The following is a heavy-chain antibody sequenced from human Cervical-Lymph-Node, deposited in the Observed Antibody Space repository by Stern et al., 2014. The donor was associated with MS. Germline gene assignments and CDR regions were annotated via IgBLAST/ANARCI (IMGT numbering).Heavy chain of an antibody. V-gene: IGHV1-69*01. D-gene: IGHD1-26*01. CDR1: GGSFRSLA. Sequence: VQLEESGAEVRKPGSSVKVSCKASGGSFRSLAISWVRQAPGQGLEWMGGIMPIIDSENYAQKCQGRVTITVDESTTTVYIELRSLRSEDTAVYYCARERVDMGESGGIMDQWGQGTLVTVSS. CDR2: IMPIIDSE. J-gene: IGHJ4*02. CDR3: ARERVDMGESGGIMDQ.